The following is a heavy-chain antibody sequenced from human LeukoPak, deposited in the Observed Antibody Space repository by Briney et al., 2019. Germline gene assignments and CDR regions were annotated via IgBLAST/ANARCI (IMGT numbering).Heavy chain of an antibody. V-gene: IGHV4-59*01. Sequence: SETLSLTCTVSGGSISSYHWSWIRQPPGKGLEWIGYIYYSGSTNYNPSLKSRVTISVDTSKNQFSLKLSSVTAADTAVYYCARDSSYYYGMDVWGQGTTVTVSS. J-gene: IGHJ6*02. CDR3: ARDSSYYYGMDV. CDR1: GGSISSYH. CDR2: IYYSGST.